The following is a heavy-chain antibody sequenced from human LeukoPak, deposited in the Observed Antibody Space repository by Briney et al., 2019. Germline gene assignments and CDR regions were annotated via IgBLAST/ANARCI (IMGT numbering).Heavy chain of an antibody. V-gene: IGHV1-69*13. CDR1: GYTFTSYG. CDR2: IIPIFGTA. CDR3: ARKHATAAGSPGVMDV. D-gene: IGHD6-13*01. J-gene: IGHJ6*02. Sequence: SVKVSCKATGYTFTSYGISWVRQASGQGLEWMGGIIPIFGTANYAQKFQGRGTITADESTSTAYMELSSLRSEDTTLYYCARKHATAAGSPGVMDVWGQGTTVTVSS.